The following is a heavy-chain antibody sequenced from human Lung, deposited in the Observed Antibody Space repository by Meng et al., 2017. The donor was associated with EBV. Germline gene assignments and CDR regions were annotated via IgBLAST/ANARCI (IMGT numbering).Heavy chain of an antibody. J-gene: IGHJ4*02. Sequence: QGHRVQSGAEVKKPGSSVKVSCKASGGTFSSYAVNWVRQAPGQGLEWMGWINPNSGGTNYAQKFQGWVTMTRDTSISTAYMELSRLRSEDTAVYYCASSIFGVVIISPLGYWGQGTLVTVSS. V-gene: IGHV1-2*04. CDR1: GGTFSSYA. D-gene: IGHD3-3*01. CDR2: INPNSGGT. CDR3: ASSIFGVVIISPLGY.